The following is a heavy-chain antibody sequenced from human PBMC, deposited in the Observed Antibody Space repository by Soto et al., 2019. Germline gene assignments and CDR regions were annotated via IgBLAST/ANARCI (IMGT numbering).Heavy chain of an antibody. V-gene: IGHV1-3*01. CDR2: INAANGDT. CDR1: GYTFTSYG. CDR3: VRRHVSATGIDWFDP. J-gene: IGHJ5*02. Sequence: QVQLVQSGTEVKKPGASVKVSCKASGYTFTSYGIHWVRQAPGQRLAWMGWINAANGDTNYSPKFQGRVTITRDTSASTAYRELSSLRSEDTAVYYCVRRHVSATGIDWFDPWGQGTLVTVSS. D-gene: IGHD6-13*01.